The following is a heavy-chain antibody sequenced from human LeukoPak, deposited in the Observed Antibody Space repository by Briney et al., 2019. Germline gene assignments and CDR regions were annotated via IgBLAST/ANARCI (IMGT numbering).Heavy chain of an antibody. J-gene: IGHJ4*02. CDR1: GGSISSYY. CDR2: IYYSGST. CDR3: ARQDFWSGYLGLCYFDY. D-gene: IGHD3-3*01. Sequence: SETLSLTCIVSGGSISSYYWSWIRQPPGKGLEWIGYIYYSGSTNYNPSLKSRVTISVDTSKNQFSLRLSSVTAADTAVYYCARQDFWSGYLGLCYFDYWGQGTLVTVSS. V-gene: IGHV4-59*08.